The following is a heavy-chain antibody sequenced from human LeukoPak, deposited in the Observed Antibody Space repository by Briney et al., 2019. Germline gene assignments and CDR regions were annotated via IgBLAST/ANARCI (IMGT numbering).Heavy chain of an antibody. CDR2: ITLSGTYM. CDR3: ARIAVAVRRLGGVEGQLDDDY. J-gene: IGHJ4*02. D-gene: IGHD6-13*01. Sequence: PGGSLRLSCAASGFTFSSYGMHWVRQAPGKGLEWVSSITLSGTYMFYEDSVKGRFTISRDNAKNSLFLQMDSLRGEDTAVYYCARIAVAVRRLGGVEGQLDDDYWGQGTLVTVSS. CDR1: GFTFSSYG. V-gene: IGHV3-21*01.